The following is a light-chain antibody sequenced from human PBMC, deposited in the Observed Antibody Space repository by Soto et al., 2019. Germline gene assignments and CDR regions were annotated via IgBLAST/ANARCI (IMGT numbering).Light chain of an antibody. CDR1: QSVSSN. J-gene: IGKJ4*01. CDR2: ATS. CDR3: QHYNNWPLT. Sequence: ELVLTQSPATLSVSPGERASLSCRASQSVSSNLAWYQQKPGQTPRLLIYATSTRATGIPARFGGSGSGTEFTLTISSLQSEDFAVYYCQHYNNWPLTFGGGTKVDIK. V-gene: IGKV3-15*01.